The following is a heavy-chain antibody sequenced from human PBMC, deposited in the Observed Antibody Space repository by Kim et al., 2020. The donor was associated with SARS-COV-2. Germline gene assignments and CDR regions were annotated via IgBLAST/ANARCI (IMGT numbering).Heavy chain of an antibody. CDR2: GTT. D-gene: IGHD3-10*01. V-gene: IGHV3-15*01. Sequence: GTTDDAAPVKGRFTISRDDSKNPLYLQMNSLKTEDTAVYYCTTGTGVIDYWGQGTLVTVSS. CDR3: TTGTGVIDY. J-gene: IGHJ4*02.